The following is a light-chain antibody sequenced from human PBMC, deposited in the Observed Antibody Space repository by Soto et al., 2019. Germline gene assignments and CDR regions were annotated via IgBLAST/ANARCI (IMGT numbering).Light chain of an antibody. J-gene: IGLJ2*01. V-gene: IGLV3-21*02. CDR1: YIRGNG. CDR3: QGWQRISDELV. CDR2: DDS. Sequence: SYELTQPPSVSVAPGQTASITCGGDYIRGNGVHWYQQKPGQAPVLVVYDDSDRPSGIPERFSGSNSGNTATLTISRVEVGDEADYYCQGWQRISDELVFGGGTKVTVL.